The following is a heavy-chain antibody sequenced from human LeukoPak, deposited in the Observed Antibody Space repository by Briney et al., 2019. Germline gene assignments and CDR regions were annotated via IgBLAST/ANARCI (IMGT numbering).Heavy chain of an antibody. CDR2: IKKDGSEK. J-gene: IGHJ4*02. CDR1: GGSIRSYY. V-gene: IGHV3-7*01. CDR3: ARDLSGVTGYTYGRGIDY. Sequence: ETLSLTCTVSGGSIRSYYWSWVRQAPGKGLEWVANIKKDGSEKYYVDSVKGRFTISRDNAKTSLYLQMNRLRAEDTAVYYCARDLSGVTGYTYGRGIDYWGQGTLVTVSS. D-gene: IGHD5-18*01.